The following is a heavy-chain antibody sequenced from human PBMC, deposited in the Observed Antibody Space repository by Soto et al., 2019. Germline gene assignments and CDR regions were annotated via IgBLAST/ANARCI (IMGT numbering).Heavy chain of an antibody. V-gene: IGHV4-4*07. D-gene: IGHD1-1*01. J-gene: IGHJ5*02. CDR1: GASISGFY. CDR3: VRDGTKTLRDWFDP. Sequence: SETLSLTCAVCGASISGFYWSWIRKSAGKGLEWIGRIYATGTTDYNPSLKSRVMMSVDTSKKQFSLKLRSVTAADTAVYYCVRDGTKTLRDWFDPWGQGISVTVSS. CDR2: IYATGTT.